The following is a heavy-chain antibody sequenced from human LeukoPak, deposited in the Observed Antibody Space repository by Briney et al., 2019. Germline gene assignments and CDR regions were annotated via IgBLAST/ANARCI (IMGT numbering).Heavy chain of an antibody. J-gene: IGHJ6*03. CDR1: GFTFSSYA. Sequence: GGSLRLSCAASGFTFSSYAMSWVRQAPGKGLEWVSLISWDGGSTYYADSVKGRFTISRDNSKNSLYLQMNSLRSEDTALYYCAKTAQAQAYYYYMDVWGKGTTVTVSS. CDR3: AKTAQAQAYYYYMDV. V-gene: IGHV3-43*01. CDR2: ISWDGGST.